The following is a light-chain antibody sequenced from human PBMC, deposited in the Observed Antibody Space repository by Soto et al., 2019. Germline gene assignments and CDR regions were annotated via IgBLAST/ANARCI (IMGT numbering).Light chain of an antibody. Sequence: EIVLTQSPGTLSLSPGERATLSCRASQSVYNSYLAWYQQKPGQAPRLLINGASNRATGIPDRFSGSGSGTDFTLTISRLGPEDFAVYYCQQYGSPPHTFGQGTKLEIK. CDR3: QQYGSPPHT. CDR1: QSVYNSY. V-gene: IGKV3-20*01. CDR2: GAS. J-gene: IGKJ2*01.